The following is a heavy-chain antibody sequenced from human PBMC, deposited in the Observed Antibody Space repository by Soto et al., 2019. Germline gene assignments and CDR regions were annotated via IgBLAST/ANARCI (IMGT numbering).Heavy chain of an antibody. D-gene: IGHD3-10*01. CDR1: GFTFSSYA. CDR2: ISYDGSNK. Sequence: GGSLRLSCAASGFTFSSYAMHWVRQAPGKGLEWVAVISYDGSNKYYADSVKGRFTISRDNSKNTLYLQMNSLRAEDTAVYYCARSYGSGSTRPDYYYGMDVWGQGTTVTVSS. J-gene: IGHJ6*02. V-gene: IGHV3-30-3*01. CDR3: ARSYGSGSTRPDYYYGMDV.